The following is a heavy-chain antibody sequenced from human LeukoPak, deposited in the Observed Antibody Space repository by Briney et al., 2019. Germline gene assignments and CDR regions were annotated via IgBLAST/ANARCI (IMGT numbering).Heavy chain of an antibody. Sequence: SETLSLTCTVSGGSINNFYWGWIRQPPGKGLEWIGSIYYSGSTYYNPSLKSRVTISVDTSKNQFSLKLSSVTAADTAVYYCASTPLGYCSSTSCYRTRGWFDPWGQGTLVTVSS. V-gene: IGHV4-39*07. CDR2: IYYSGST. CDR3: ASTPLGYCSSTSCYRTRGWFDP. D-gene: IGHD2-2*01. CDR1: GGSINNFY. J-gene: IGHJ5*02.